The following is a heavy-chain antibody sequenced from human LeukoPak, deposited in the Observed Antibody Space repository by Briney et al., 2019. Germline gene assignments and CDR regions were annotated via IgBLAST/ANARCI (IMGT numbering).Heavy chain of an antibody. D-gene: IGHD3-22*01. V-gene: IGHV3-23*01. Sequence: GGSLRLSCAVSGFTFSDYYMSWVRQAPGKGLEWVSAISGSGGSTYYADSLKGRFTISRDNSNNTLWLQMSSLRAEDTALYYCAREAGYYFHSGNAFDIWGQGTLVTVSS. CDR3: AREAGYYFHSGNAFDI. CDR2: ISGSGGST. J-gene: IGHJ3*02. CDR1: GFTFSDYY.